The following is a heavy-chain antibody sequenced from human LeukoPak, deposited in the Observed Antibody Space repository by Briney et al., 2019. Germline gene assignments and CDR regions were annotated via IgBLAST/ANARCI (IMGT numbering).Heavy chain of an antibody. J-gene: IGHJ4*02. Sequence: GASVKVSCKASGYIFTDYYMHWVRQAPGQELGWMGRINPNSGGTNYAQKFQGRVTMTRDTSTSTVYMELSSLRSEDTAVYYCAISNYYGSGSYQPYGEPPDYWGQGTLVTVSS. CDR1: GYIFTDYY. CDR3: AISNYYGSGSYQPYGEPPDY. V-gene: IGHV1/OR15-1*04. D-gene: IGHD3-10*01. CDR2: INPNSGGT.